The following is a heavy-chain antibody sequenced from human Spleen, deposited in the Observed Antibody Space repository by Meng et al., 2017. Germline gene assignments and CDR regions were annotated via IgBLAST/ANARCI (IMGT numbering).Heavy chain of an antibody. V-gene: IGHV1-46*01. CDR1: GYTFTSFH. CDR2: INPSGGGT. D-gene: IGHD6-19*01. Sequence: ASVKVSCKASGYTFTSFHIHYVRQAPGQGLEWMGTINPSGGGTSSAQIFQGRVTMTTDTSASTVYMEVSSLRSEDTAVYYCARGRSEQWLVFDYWGQGTLVT. J-gene: IGHJ4*02. CDR3: ARGRSEQWLVFDY.